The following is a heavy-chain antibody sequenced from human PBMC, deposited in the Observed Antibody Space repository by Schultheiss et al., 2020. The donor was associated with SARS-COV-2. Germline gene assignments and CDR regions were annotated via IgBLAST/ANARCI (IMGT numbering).Heavy chain of an antibody. Sequence: SQTLSLTCTVSGVSISSYSWNWIRQPPGKGLEWIGYSYYSGSTNYNPSLKSRVTISVDTSKNQFSLKLSSVTAADTAVYYCARVSRTSWFDPWGQGTLVTVSS. CDR3: ARVSRTSWFDP. CDR1: GVSISSYS. J-gene: IGHJ5*02. CDR2: SYYSGST. V-gene: IGHV4-59*12. D-gene: IGHD1-7*01.